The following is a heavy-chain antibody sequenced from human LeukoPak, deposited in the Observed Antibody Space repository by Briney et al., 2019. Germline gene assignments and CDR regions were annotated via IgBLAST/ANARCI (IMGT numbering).Heavy chain of an antibody. V-gene: IGHV3-11*06. CDR1: GFTFSDSY. Sequence: GGSLRLSCAASGFTFSDSYMTWVRQAPGKGVEWVAYISGSGHDINYSESAKGRFTISRDNAKNSLYLQMNSLRAEDTAVYYCARGDMFYWGQGTLVTVSS. CDR2: ISGSGHDI. CDR3: ARGDMFY. D-gene: IGHD2-15*01. J-gene: IGHJ4*02.